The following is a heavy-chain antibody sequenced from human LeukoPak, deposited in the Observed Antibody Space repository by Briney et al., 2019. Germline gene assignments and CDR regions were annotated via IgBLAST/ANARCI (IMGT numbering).Heavy chain of an antibody. D-gene: IGHD3-16*02. V-gene: IGHV4-34*01. CDR2: INHSGST. CDR3: ARMLTYDYAWGSYRFAFDI. CDR1: GGSFSGYY. J-gene: IGHJ3*02. Sequence: SETLSLTCAVYGGSFSGYYWSWIRQPPGKGLEWIGEINHSGSTNYNPSLKSRVTISVDTSKNQFSLKLSSVIAADTAVYYCARMLTYDYAWGSYRFAFDIWGQGTMVTVSS.